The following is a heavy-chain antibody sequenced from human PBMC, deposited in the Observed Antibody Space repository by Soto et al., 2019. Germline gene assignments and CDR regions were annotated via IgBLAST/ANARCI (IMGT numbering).Heavy chain of an antibody. CDR2: IYYSGST. J-gene: IGHJ5*01. CDR1: GGSISSGGYY. Sequence: SETLSLTCTVSGGSISSGGYYWTWIRQHPGKGLEWIGYIYYSGSTYYNPSLKSRVTISVDTSKNQFSLKLSSVTAADTAVYYCARWGSPIFGVVNKDNWFDSWGQGTLVTVSS. D-gene: IGHD3-3*02. V-gene: IGHV4-31*03. CDR3: ARWGSPIFGVVNKDNWFDS.